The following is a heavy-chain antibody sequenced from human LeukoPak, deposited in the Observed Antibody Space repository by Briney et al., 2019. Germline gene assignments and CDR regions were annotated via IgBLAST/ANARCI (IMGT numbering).Heavy chain of an antibody. Sequence: PGGSLRLSCAVSGFPVSDNYMNWVRQAPGKGLEWVSLIYSDGGTYYADSVKGRFTISRDNSKNALYLQMNSLRTEDTAVYYCAASIVADFWGQGTLVTVSS. D-gene: IGHD5-12*01. CDR2: IYSDGGT. V-gene: IGHV3-66*02. CDR3: AASIVADF. CDR1: GFPVSDNY. J-gene: IGHJ4*02.